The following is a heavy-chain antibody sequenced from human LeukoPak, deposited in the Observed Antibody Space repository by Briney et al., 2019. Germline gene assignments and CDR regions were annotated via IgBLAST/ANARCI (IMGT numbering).Heavy chain of an antibody. CDR2: MNPNSGNT. Sequence: ASVKVSCKASGYTFTSYDINWVRQATGQGLEWMGWMNPNSGNTGYAQKFQGRVTMTRNTSISTAYMELSSLRSEDTAVYYCATCGPMTTVTAQGPGFDYWGQGTLVTVSS. CDR3: ATCGPMTTVTAQGPGFDY. V-gene: IGHV1-8*01. J-gene: IGHJ4*02. D-gene: IGHD4-17*01. CDR1: GYTFTSYD.